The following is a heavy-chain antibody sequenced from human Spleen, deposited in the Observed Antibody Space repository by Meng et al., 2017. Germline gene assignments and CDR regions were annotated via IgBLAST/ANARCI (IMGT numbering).Heavy chain of an antibody. CDR2: ISSSGSTI. J-gene: IGHJ4*02. Sequence: GESLKISCAASGFSVSHNYMSWVRQAPGKGLKWVSYISSSGSTIYYADSVKGRFTISRDNAKNSLYLQMNSLRAEDTAVYYCARVGYYDILTGYATPDYWGQGTPVTVSS. CDR1: GFSVSHNY. V-gene: IGHV3-11*04. CDR3: ARVGYYDILTGYATPDY. D-gene: IGHD3-9*01.